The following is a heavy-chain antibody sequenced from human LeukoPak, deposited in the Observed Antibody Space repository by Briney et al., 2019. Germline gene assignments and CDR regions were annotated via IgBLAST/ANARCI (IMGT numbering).Heavy chain of an antibody. CDR1: GFTFSSFG. CDR3: ARGSSGWYWVDY. Sequence: GGSLRLSCAASGFTFSSFGMSWVRQAPGKGLEWVSAISSTGGTAYYADSVKGRFTISRDNSKNTLYLQMNSLRAEDTAVYYCARGSSGWYWVDYWGQGTLVTVSS. CDR2: ISSTGGTA. D-gene: IGHD6-19*01. V-gene: IGHV3-23*01. J-gene: IGHJ4*02.